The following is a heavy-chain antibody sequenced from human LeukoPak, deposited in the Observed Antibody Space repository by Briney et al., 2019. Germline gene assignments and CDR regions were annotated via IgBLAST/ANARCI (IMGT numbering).Heavy chain of an antibody. V-gene: IGHV3-20*04. J-gene: IGHJ4*02. CDR1: RCTFSPYA. CDR2: INWNGGST. D-gene: IGHD2-21*02. Sequence: ASLKLSCTASRCTFSPYAVSWVRRAPGNRLEWGTGINWNGGSTGYADSGKGRLTISRDNAKKSLYLKMNSLRGEDTAFYYCVRDYCGGDCYPFDYWGQGTLVTVSS. CDR3: VRDYCGGDCYPFDY.